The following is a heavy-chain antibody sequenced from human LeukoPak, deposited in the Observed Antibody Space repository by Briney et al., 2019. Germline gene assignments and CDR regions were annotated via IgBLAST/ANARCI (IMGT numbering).Heavy chain of an antibody. CDR1: GFTFSSYS. CDR3: ARDPVSGSYFFDY. D-gene: IGHD1-26*01. J-gene: IGHJ4*02. Sequence: KPGGSLRLSCAASGFTFSSYSMNWVRQAPGKGLEWVSSISSSSSYIYYADSVKGRFTISRDNAKNSLYLQMNSLRAEDTAVYYCARDPVSGSYFFDYWGQGTLVTVSS. V-gene: IGHV3-21*01. CDR2: ISSSSSYI.